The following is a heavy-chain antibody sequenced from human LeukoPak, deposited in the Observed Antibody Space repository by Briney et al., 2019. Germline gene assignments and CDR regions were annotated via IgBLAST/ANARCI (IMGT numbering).Heavy chain of an antibody. CDR3: ARISYDPFDP. J-gene: IGHJ5*02. D-gene: IGHD3-3*01. Sequence: GGSLRLSCAASGFTFSSYAMHWVRQAPGKGLEWVAVISYDGSNKYYADSVKGRFTISRDNSKNTLYLQMNSLRAEDTAVYYCARISYDPFDPWGQGTLVTVSS. CDR1: GFTFSSYA. CDR2: ISYDGSNK. V-gene: IGHV3-30-3*01.